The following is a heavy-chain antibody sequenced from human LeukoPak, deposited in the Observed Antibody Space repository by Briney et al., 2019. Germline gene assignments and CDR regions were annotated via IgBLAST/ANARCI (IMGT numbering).Heavy chain of an antibody. D-gene: IGHD6-13*01. CDR1: GGSISSYY. CDR2: IYHSGST. V-gene: IGHV4-59*12. Sequence: PSETLSLTCTVSGGSISSYYWGWIRQPPGKGLEWIGEIYHSGSTNYNPSLKSRVTISVDKSKNQFSLKLSSVTAADTAVYYCARAGARAAAGTVAVHWGQGTLVTVSS. CDR3: ARAGARAAAGTVAVH. J-gene: IGHJ4*02.